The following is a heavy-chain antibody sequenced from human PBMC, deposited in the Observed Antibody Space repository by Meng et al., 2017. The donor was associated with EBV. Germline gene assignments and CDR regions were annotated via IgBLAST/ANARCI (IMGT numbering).Heavy chain of an antibody. V-gene: IGHV1-69*01. J-gene: IGHJ4*02. CDR2: FLPRLGAP. D-gene: IGHD3-16*01. CDR1: GGAFRYYV. CDR3: ASEWGRGYTPDY. Sequence: LELGCAAAEVRKPGWPLRGSCKNFGGAFRYYVISGVRQAPGQGVERLGGFLPRLGAPNYAQNFYGRVKISSDESTSTHYTYLSSLRYEDTAIYICASEWGRGYTPDYWGQGTLVTVSS.